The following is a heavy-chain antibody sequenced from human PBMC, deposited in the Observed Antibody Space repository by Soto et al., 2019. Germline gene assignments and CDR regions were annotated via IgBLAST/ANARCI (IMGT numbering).Heavy chain of an antibody. CDR2: ISYDGSNK. J-gene: IGHJ6*02. Sequence: QVQLVESGGGVVQPGRSLRLSCAASGFTFSSYGMHWVRQAPGKGLEWVAVISYDGSNKYYADSVKGRFTISRDNSKNTLYQQMNSLRAEDTAVYYCAKEPIPVYYYYGMDVWGQGTTVTVSS. V-gene: IGHV3-30*18. CDR3: AKEPIPVYYYYGMDV. CDR1: GFTFSSYG.